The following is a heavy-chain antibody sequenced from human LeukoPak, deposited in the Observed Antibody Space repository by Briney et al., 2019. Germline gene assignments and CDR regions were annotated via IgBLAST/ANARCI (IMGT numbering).Heavy chain of an antibody. J-gene: IGHJ4*02. D-gene: IGHD1-26*01. Sequence: QPGRSLRLSCAASGFTFSSYAMHWVRQAPGKGLEWVAVISYDGSNKYYADSVKGRFTISRDNSKNTLYLQMNSLRAEDTAVYYCARPRVGATAPFGYWGQGTLVTVSS. CDR3: ARPRVGATAPFGY. CDR1: GFTFSSYA. CDR2: ISYDGSNK. V-gene: IGHV3-30-3*01.